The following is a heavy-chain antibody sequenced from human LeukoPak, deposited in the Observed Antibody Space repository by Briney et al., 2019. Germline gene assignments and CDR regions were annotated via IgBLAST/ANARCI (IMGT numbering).Heavy chain of an antibody. J-gene: IGHJ5*02. V-gene: IGHV3-7*01. D-gene: IGHD6-19*01. CDR2: IKSDGSDR. CDR1: GFTFSGYL. Sequence: GGSLRLSCAASGFTFSGYLMSWVRQTPGKGLEWVANIKSDGSDRDYADSVKGRFTISRDNSKNSLYLQMNSLRVEDTGIYYCARASAVPGTRVSWGQGTLVTVSS. CDR3: ARASAVPGTRVS.